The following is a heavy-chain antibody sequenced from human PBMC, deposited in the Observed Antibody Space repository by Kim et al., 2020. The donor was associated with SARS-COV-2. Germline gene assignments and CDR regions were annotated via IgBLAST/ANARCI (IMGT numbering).Heavy chain of an antibody. V-gene: IGHV6-1*01. J-gene: IGHJ4*02. CDR3: ARVLVEWGNFDY. Sequence: DYAVSVKSRITINPDTSKNQFSLQLNSVTPEDTAVYYCARVLVEWGNFDYWGQGTLVTVSS. D-gene: IGHD1-26*01.